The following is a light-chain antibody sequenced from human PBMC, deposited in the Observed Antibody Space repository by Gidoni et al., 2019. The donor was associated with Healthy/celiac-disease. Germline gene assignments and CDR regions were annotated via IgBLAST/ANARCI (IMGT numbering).Light chain of an antibody. CDR1: PDMSNY. V-gene: IGKV1-33*01. J-gene: IGKJ4*01. Sequence: DIQMTQSPSSLSASVGDRVTITCQASPDMSNYLHWYQQKPGKAPKLLIYDASNLEKGVPTRFSGSGSGTDLTLTIRRMQPEDIATYYCQQYDNLPLTFGGXTKVEIK. CDR2: DAS. CDR3: QQYDNLPLT.